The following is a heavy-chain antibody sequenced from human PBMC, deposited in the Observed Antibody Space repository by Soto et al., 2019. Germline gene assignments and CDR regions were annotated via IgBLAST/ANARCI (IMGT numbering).Heavy chain of an antibody. V-gene: IGHV1-69*06. CDR2: TIPVFNTA. J-gene: IGHJ3*02. CDR1: GGTLSDHG. Sequence: QVQLEQSGAEVKKPGSSVKVSCKASGGTLSDHGVAWLRQAPGQGLEWMGGTIPVFNTAKYAQKFQGRVTGTADKFTNIAYMELSSLRSEDTAFYFCARGVYGSGNYYTGPSAFAIWGQGTMVIVSS. CDR3: ARGVYGSGNYYTGPSAFAI. D-gene: IGHD3-10*01.